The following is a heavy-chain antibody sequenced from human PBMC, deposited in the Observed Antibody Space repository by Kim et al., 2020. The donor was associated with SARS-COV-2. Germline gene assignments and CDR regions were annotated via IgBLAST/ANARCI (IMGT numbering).Heavy chain of an antibody. V-gene: IGHV1-3*01. CDR3: ARDAAAAPSWFDP. CDR2: INAGNGNT. D-gene: IGHD6-13*01. CDR1: GYTFTSYA. J-gene: IGHJ5*02. Sequence: ASVKVSCKASGYTFTSYAMHWVRQAPGQRLEWMGWINAGNGNTKYSQKFQGRVTITRDTSASTAYMELSSLRSEDTAVYYCARDAAAAPSWFDPWGQGTLVTVSS.